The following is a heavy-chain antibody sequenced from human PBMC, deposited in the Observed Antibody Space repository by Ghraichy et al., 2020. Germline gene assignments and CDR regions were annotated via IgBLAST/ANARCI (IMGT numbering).Heavy chain of an antibody. Sequence: GGSLRLSCVASGFNFSDYGMNWVRQAPGKGLEWLSYIIGVGSTTFYADSVKGRFSISRDNAKNSLYLQMNSLRDDDTAVYYCARERGGNSLRKRPDAFDIWGRGTVVTGSS. V-gene: IGHV3-48*02. J-gene: IGHJ3*02. CDR3: ARERGGNSLRKRPDAFDI. D-gene: IGHD4-23*01. CDR2: IIGVGSTT. CDR1: GFNFSDYG.